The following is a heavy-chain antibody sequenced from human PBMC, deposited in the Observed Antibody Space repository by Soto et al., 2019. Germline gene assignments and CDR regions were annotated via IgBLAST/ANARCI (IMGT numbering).Heavy chain of an antibody. CDR2: MDSGGSII. J-gene: IGHJ4*02. CDR1: GFTFTNYE. CDR3: ARYHWGDGGYDY. Sequence: EVQLVESGGGLVQPGGSLRLSCAASGFTFTNYEMNWVRQAPGKGLEWVAYMDSGGSIIHYAGSVKGRFTISRDNAKNSLYLQMNSLRAEDTAVYYCARYHWGDGGYDYWGQGTLVTVSS. D-gene: IGHD5-12*01. V-gene: IGHV3-48*03.